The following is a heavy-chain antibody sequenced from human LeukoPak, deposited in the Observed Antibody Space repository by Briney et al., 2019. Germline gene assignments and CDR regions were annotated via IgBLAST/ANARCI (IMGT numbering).Heavy chain of an antibody. V-gene: IGHV1-18*01. J-gene: IGHJ3*02. CDR1: GYTFTSYG. CDR3: ARDQDWGSGDAFDI. Sequence: ASVKVSCKAPGYTFTSYGISWVRQAPGQGLEWMGWISAYNGNTNYAQKLQGRVTMTTDTSTSTVYMELSSLRSEDTAVYYCARDQDWGSGDAFDIWGQGTMVTVSS. CDR2: ISAYNGNT. D-gene: IGHD7-27*01.